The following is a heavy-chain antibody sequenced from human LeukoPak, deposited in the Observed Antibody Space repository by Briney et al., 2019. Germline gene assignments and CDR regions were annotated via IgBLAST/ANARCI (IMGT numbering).Heavy chain of an antibody. CDR3: ARDIPHYYYDSSGYYHWYFDL. V-gene: IGHV4-61*02. D-gene: IGHD3-22*01. Sequence: SETLSLTCTVSGGSISSGSYYWSWIRQPAGKGLEWIGRIYTSGSTNYNPSLKSRVTISVDTSKNQFSLKLSSVTAADTAVYYCARDIPHYYYDSSGYYHWYFDLWGRGTLVTVSS. J-gene: IGHJ2*01. CDR1: GGSISSGSYY. CDR2: IYTSGST.